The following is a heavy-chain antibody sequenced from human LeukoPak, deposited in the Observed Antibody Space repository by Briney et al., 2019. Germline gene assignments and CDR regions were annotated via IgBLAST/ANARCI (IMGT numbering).Heavy chain of an antibody. V-gene: IGHV3-11*06. CDR3: ARNTGTYDY. Sequence: GGSLRLSCAASGFTFSDYYMSWIRQAPGKGLEWVSYISTTSSFTKYADSVKGRFTISRDSAKNSLYLQMNSLRAEDTAVYYCARNTGTYDYWGQGTLVTVSS. D-gene: IGHD1-1*01. CDR1: GFTFSDYY. CDR2: ISTTSSFT. J-gene: IGHJ4*02.